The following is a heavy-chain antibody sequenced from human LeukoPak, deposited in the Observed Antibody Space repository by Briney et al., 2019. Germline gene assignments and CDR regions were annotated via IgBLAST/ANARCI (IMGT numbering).Heavy chain of an antibody. D-gene: IGHD3-22*01. CDR2: INPNSGGT. CDR3: AREDPKGDSSIRVFDY. CDR1: GYTFTGYY. J-gene: IGHJ4*02. V-gene: IGHV1-2*02. Sequence: GPVQVSCKASGYTFTGYYMHWVRQAPGQGLEWMGWINPNSGGTNYAQKFQGRVTMTRDTSISTAYMELSRMRSDDTAVYYCAREDPKGDSSIRVFDYWGQGTLVTVSS.